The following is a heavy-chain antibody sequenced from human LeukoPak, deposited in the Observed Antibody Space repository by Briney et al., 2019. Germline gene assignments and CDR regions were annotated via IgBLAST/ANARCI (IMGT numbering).Heavy chain of an antibody. CDR3: ARVKSASYYYFDL. CDR1: GFTFSSYA. CDR2: ISAGSTVI. J-gene: IGHJ2*01. Sequence: GGSLRLSCAASGFTFSSYAMSWVRQAPGKGLEWVSYISAGSTVIKYADSVRGRFTISRDNAKNSMYLQMDSLRAADTAVYYCARVKSASYYYFDLRGRGALVTVSS. V-gene: IGHV3-48*01. D-gene: IGHD1-26*01.